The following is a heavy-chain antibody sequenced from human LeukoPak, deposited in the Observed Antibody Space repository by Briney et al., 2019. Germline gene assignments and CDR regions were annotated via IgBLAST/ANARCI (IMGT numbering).Heavy chain of an antibody. CDR3: ARDSGIQLWLDY. V-gene: IGHV3-33*01. D-gene: IGHD5-18*01. CDR1: GFTFSSYG. J-gene: IGHJ4*02. CDR2: IWYDGSNK. Sequence: PGRSLRLSCAASGFTFSSYGMHWVRQAPGKGLEWVAVIWYDGSNKYYADSVKGRFTISRDNSKNTLYLQMNSLRAEDTAVYYCARDSGIQLWLDYWGQGTLVTVSS.